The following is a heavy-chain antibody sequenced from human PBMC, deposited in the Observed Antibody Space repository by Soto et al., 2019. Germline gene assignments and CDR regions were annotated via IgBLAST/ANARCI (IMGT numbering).Heavy chain of an antibody. D-gene: IGHD2-8*02. J-gene: IGHJ4*02. CDR1: AGSFSRYD. Sequence: SETLSLTCAACAGSFSRYDCTWIHKPPGTGLEWIGEINHSGSTNYNPSLKSRVTISVDTSKNQFSLKLTSVTAADTAVYYCARDKITGLFDYWGQGTLVTVS. CDR3: ARDKITGLFDY. CDR2: INHSGST. V-gene: IGHV4-34*01.